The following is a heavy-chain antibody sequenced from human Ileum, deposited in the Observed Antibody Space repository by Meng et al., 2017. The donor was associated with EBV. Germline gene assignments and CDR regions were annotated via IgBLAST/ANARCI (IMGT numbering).Heavy chain of an antibody. D-gene: IGHD3-10*01. J-gene: IGHJ1*01. V-gene: IGHV4-4*02. CDR2: IPHRGSS. Sequence: QVQLWQSGPAPWKPSDTPSRTCAVSGDSITNHNWWAWVRQPPGKGLEWIGEIPHRGSSAYNPSLKSRVSMSIDKSKNQFSLKLTSVTAADTAVYHCLRGSGGSVWGQGTLVTVSS. CDR1: GDSITNHNW. CDR3: LRGSGGSV.